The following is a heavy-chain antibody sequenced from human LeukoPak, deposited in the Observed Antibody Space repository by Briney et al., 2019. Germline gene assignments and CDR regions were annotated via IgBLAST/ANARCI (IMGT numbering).Heavy chain of an antibody. CDR2: IYYSGST. CDR3: ARVGGTNYYYYGMDV. J-gene: IGHJ6*02. CDR1: GGSISNYY. Sequence: SETLSLTCTVSGGSISNYYWSWLRQPPGKGLEWIGYIYYSGSTNYNPSLKSRVTISVDTSKNQFSLKLSSVTAADTAVYYCARVGGTNYYYYGMDVWGQGTTVTVSS. D-gene: IGHD1-26*01. V-gene: IGHV4-59*01.